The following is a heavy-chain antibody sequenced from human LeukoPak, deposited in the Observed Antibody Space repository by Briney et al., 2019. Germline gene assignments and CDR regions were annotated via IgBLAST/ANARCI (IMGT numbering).Heavy chain of an antibody. Sequence: GGSLRLSCAASGFTFSSYWMSWVRQAPGKGLEWVANIKQDGSEEYYVDSVKGRFTISRDNAKNSLYLQMNSLRAEDTAVYYCARGLPVVPAAIYYYYGMDVWGQGTTVTVSS. CDR2: IKQDGSEE. V-gene: IGHV3-7*01. CDR3: ARGLPVVPAAIYYYYGMDV. J-gene: IGHJ6*02. CDR1: GFTFSSYW. D-gene: IGHD2-2*01.